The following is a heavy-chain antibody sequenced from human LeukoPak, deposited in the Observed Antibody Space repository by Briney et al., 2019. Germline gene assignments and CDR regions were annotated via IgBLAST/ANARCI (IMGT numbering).Heavy chain of an antibody. V-gene: IGHV1-18*01. CDR1: GYTFTSYG. CDR2: ISPYNGNT. CDR3: ARDRQCGY. J-gene: IGHJ4*02. D-gene: IGHD2-21*01. Sequence: GASVKVSCEASGYTFTSYGISWVRQAPGQGLEWMGWISPYNGNTNYAPKLQGRLTMTTDTSASTAYMELRSLRSDDTAVYYCARDRQCGYWGQGTLVTVSS.